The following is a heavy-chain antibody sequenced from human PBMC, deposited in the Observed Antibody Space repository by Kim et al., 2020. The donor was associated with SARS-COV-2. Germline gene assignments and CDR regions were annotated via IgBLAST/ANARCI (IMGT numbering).Heavy chain of an antibody. CDR1: GGSFSSPY. CDR2: ISHSGIA. J-gene: IGHJ4*02. V-gene: IGHV4-34*01. Sequence: SETLSLTCAVYGGSFSSPYWNWIRQSPGLGLEWIGEISHSGIANYNPSLKSRVTLSVDTSKNQFSLKLSSVTAADTAVYYCARRAAGVDWWGQGTPVTVS. CDR3: ARRAAGVDW.